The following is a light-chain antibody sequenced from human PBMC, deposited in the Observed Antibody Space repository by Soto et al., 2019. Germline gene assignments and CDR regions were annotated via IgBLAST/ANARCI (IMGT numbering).Light chain of an antibody. Sequence: IHVTESPSALSASLGDIVTICFRASQNISRHLHWYQQKPGKAPKLLIYAASSLQSGVSSRFSGSGSGTDFTFTISSLQPEDIATYYCQQYDNLPRTFGQGTKVDI. CDR1: QNISRH. J-gene: IGKJ1*01. CDR2: AAS. V-gene: IGKV1-33*01. CDR3: QQYDNLPRT.